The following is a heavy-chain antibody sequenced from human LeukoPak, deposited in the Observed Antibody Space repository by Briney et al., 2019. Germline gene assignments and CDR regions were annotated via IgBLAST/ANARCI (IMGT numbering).Heavy chain of an antibody. CDR2: IHYEGSNK. J-gene: IGHJ4*02. CDR3: AKGGEVCSSTSCYGHFDY. D-gene: IGHD2-2*01. Sequence: GGYLRLSCEGSGFTFSNYAMAWVRQAPGKGLEWVASIHYEGSNKYYADSVKGRFTISRDNSKNTLFLQMNSLRADDTAVYFCAKGGEVCSSTSCYGHFDYWGQGTLVTVSS. V-gene: IGHV3-30*02. CDR1: GFTFSNYA.